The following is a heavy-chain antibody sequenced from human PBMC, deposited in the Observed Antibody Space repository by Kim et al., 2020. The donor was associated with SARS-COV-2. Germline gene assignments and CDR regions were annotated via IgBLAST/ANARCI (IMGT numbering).Heavy chain of an antibody. D-gene: IGHD3-3*01. CDR2: IYYSGCT. J-gene: IGHJ5*02. CDR3: ADYDFWSGWFDP. V-gene: IGHV4-39*01. CDR1: GGSINSSSYY. Sequence: SETLSLTCTVSGGSINSSSYYWGWIRQPPGKGLEWIGSIYYSGCTYYNPSLKSRVTISVDTSKNQFSLKLSSVTAADTAVYYCADYDFWSGWFDPWGQGTLVTVSS.